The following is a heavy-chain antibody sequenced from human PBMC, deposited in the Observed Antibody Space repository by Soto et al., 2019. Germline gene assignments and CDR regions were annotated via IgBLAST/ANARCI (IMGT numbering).Heavy chain of an antibody. J-gene: IGHJ4*02. Sequence: GGSLRLSCAASGFTLSDHYMSWMRQAPGKGLEWIGYSSNSGSFTRYADSVKGRFSISRDNAKSSLYLQISSLRGDDTATYYCVKSGDNYNLLDYWGQGTPVTVYS. V-gene: IGHV3-11*06. CDR1: GFTLSDHY. CDR2: SSNSGSFT. D-gene: IGHD1-1*01. CDR3: VKSGDNYNLLDY.